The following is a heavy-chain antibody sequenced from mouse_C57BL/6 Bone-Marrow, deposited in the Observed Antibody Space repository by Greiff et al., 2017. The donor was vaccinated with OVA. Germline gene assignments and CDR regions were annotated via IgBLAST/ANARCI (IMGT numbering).Heavy chain of an antibody. Sequence: VQLVESGPGLVAPSQSLSITCTVSGFSLTSYAISWVRQPPGKGLEWLGVIWTGGGTNYNSALKSRLSISKDNSKSQVFLKMNSLQTDDTARYYCARNSITTVVGHWYFDVWGTGTTVTVSS. CDR2: IWTGGGT. D-gene: IGHD1-1*01. J-gene: IGHJ1*03. CDR1: GFSLTSYA. CDR3: ARNSITTVVGHWYFDV. V-gene: IGHV2-9-1*01.